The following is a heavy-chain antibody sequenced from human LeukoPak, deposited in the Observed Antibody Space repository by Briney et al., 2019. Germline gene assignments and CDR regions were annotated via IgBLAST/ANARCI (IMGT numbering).Heavy chain of an antibody. CDR1: GFTFSDYY. J-gene: IGHJ4*02. Sequence: GGSLRLSCAASGFTFSDYYMSWIRQAPGKGLEWVSYISSSGSTIYYADSVKGRFTISRDNAKNSLYLQMNSLRAEDTALYYCGQTIAAAGTGYWGQGTLVTVSS. CDR2: ISSSGSTI. V-gene: IGHV3-11*04. D-gene: IGHD6-13*01. CDR3: GQTIAAAGTGY.